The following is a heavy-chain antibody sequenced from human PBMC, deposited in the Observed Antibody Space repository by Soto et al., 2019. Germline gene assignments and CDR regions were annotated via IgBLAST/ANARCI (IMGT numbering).Heavy chain of an antibody. D-gene: IGHD2-21*02. J-gene: IGHJ6*02. Sequence: EVQLLESGGGLVQPGGSLRLSCAASGFTFSSYAMSWVRQAPGKGLEWVSAISGSGGSTYYADSVKGRFTISRDNSKNTLYLQMNSLRAEDTAVYYCAKDHQVGTTRSKYYYYGMDVWGQGTTVTVSS. CDR3: AKDHQVGTTRSKYYYYGMDV. V-gene: IGHV3-23*01. CDR1: GFTFSSYA. CDR2: ISGSGGST.